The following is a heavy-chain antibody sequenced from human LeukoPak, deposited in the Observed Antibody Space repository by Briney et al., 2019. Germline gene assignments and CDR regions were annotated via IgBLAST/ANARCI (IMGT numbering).Heavy chain of an antibody. V-gene: IGHV1-2*02. J-gene: IGHJ6*02. Sequence: ASVKVSCKASGYTFTGYYMHWVRQAPGQGLEWMGWINPNSGGTNYAQKFQGRVTITRDTSISTAYMELSRLRSDDTAVYYCARSCGSTSCYYYYYYGMDVWGQGTTVTVSS. D-gene: IGHD2-2*01. CDR2: INPNSGGT. CDR1: GYTFTGYY. CDR3: ARSCGSTSCYYYYYYGMDV.